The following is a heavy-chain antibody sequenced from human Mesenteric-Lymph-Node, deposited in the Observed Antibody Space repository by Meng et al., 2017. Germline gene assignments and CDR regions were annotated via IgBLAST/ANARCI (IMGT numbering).Heavy chain of an antibody. CDR2: IDDSGST. CDR1: GVSISSNFR. V-gene: IGHV4-4*02. CDR3: ARGKQDAWELLAY. Sequence: GPRQESAPGLGHPAASLSPNCGVPGVSISSNFRWAWLRQPPGKGLVWIGDIDDSGSTNYNPSLNRRISISLDKSKNHFSLKVNSVTAADTAVYYCARGKQDAWELLAYWGQGALVTVSS. D-gene: IGHD1-26*01. J-gene: IGHJ4*02.